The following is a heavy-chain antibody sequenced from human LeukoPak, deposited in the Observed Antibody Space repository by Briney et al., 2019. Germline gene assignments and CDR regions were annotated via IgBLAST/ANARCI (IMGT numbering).Heavy chain of an antibody. CDR2: ISSGGSII. J-gene: IGHJ3*02. V-gene: IGHV3-11*04. CDR3: ARDFCSSTSCYEDAFDI. CDR1: GFTFSDYY. Sequence: GGSLRLSXAASGFTFSDYYMSWIRQAPGKGLEWVSYISSGGSIIYYADSVKGRFTISRDNAKNSLYLQMNSLRAEDTAVYYCARDFCSSTSCYEDAFDIWGQGTMVTVSS. D-gene: IGHD2-2*01.